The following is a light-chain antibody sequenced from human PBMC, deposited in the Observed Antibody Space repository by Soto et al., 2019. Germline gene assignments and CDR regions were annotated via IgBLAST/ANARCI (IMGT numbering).Light chain of an antibody. Sequence: EIVLTQSPVTLSVSPGERATLSCRASQSISTTLVWYQQKPGQAPRLLIYGASTRATGVPARFSGSGSGTEFTLTISSLQSEDFATYYCQEYNTYSYTFGQGTKLEIK. CDR1: QSISTT. CDR3: QEYNTYSYT. J-gene: IGKJ2*01. CDR2: GAS. V-gene: IGKV3-15*01.